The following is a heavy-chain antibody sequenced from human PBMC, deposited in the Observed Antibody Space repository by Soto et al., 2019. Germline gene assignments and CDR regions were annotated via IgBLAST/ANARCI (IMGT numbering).Heavy chain of an antibody. CDR2: IIPILGMA. V-gene: IGHV1-69*02. CDR3: ATAVGLMGSKTAFDI. CDR1: GGTFSSYT. J-gene: IGHJ3*02. D-gene: IGHD2-8*01. Sequence: SVKVSCKASGGTFSSYTISWVRQAPGQGLEWMGRIIPILGMANYAQKFQGRVTITADTSADTAYMELSSLRSEDTAVYYCATAVGLMGSKTAFDIWGQGTKVTVSS.